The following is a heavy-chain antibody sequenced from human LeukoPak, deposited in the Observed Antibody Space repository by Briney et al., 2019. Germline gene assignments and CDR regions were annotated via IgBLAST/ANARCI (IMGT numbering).Heavy chain of an antibody. J-gene: IGHJ4*02. CDR2: IKSKTDGGTT. Sequence: PGGSLRLSCAASGFTFSNAWMSWVRRAPGKGLEWVGRIKSKTDGGTTDYAAPVKGRFTISRDDSKNTLYLQMNSLKTEDTAVYYCTTDMGVLLWFGELFSDYWGQGTLVTVSS. V-gene: IGHV3-15*01. D-gene: IGHD3-10*01. CDR1: GFTFSNAW. CDR3: TTDMGVLLWFGELFSDY.